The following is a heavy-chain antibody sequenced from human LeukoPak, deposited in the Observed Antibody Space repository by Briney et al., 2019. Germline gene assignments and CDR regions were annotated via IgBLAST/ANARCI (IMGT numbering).Heavy chain of an antibody. V-gene: IGHV1-69*13. D-gene: IGHD6-13*01. CDR3: ARSPRIAAASFDI. CDR1: GGTFSSYA. CDR2: IIPIFGTA. J-gene: IGHJ3*02. Sequence: SVKVSCKASGGTFSSYAISWVRQAPGQGLEWMGGIIPIFGTANYAQKFRGRVTITADESTSTAYMELSSLRSEDTAVYYCARSPRIAAASFDIWGQGTMVTVSS.